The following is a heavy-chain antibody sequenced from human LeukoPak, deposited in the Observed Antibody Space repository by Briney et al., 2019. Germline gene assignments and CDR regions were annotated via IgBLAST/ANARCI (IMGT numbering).Heavy chain of an antibody. CDR1: GGSISSSSYY. J-gene: IGHJ6*03. Sequence: SETLSLTCTVSGGSISSSSYYWGWIRQPPGKGLEWIGSIYYSGSTYYNPSLKSRVTISVDTSKNQFSLKLSSVTAADTAVYYCARDRRDDSSGYPNPYYYYYYMDVWGKGTTVTVSS. D-gene: IGHD3-22*01. CDR3: ARDRRDDSSGYPNPYYYYYYMDV. CDR2: IYYSGST. V-gene: IGHV4-39*07.